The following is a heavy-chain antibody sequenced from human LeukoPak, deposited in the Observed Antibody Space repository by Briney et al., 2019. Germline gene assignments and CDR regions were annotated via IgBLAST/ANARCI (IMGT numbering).Heavy chain of an antibody. CDR3: ARRGDCSGSSCFFDY. CDR1: GGTFSSYA. D-gene: IGHD2-15*01. Sequence: GASVKVSCKASGGTFSSYAISWVRQAPGQGLEWMGRIIPILGIANYAQKFQGRVTITADKSTSTAYMELSSLRSEDTAVYYCARRGDCSGSSCFFDYWGQGTLVTVSS. CDR2: IIPILGIA. V-gene: IGHV1-69*04. J-gene: IGHJ4*02.